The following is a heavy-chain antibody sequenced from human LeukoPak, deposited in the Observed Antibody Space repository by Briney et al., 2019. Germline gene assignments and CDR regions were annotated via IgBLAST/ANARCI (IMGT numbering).Heavy chain of an antibody. CDR3: TRGDPAALDY. J-gene: IGHJ4*02. CDR1: GGSISSGDYY. CDR2: IYYSGST. Sequence: PSETLSLTCTVSGGSISSGDYYWSWIRQPPGKGLEWIGYIYYSGSTYYDNPSLKSRVTILVDTSKNQFSLKMSSVTAADTAVYYCTRGDPAALDYWGQGTRVTVSS. V-gene: IGHV4-30-4*08. D-gene: IGHD2-2*01.